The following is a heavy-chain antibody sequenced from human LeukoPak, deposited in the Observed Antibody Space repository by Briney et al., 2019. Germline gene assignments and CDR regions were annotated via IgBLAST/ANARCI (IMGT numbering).Heavy chain of an antibody. V-gene: IGHV3-9*01. D-gene: IGHD2-15*01. CDR3: AKDMVSILSGFDI. J-gene: IGHJ3*02. Sequence: GGSLRLSCAASGFTIDDYAMHWVRQAPGGGLEWVSGIRWNSGSIGYADSVKGRFTISRDNAKNSLYLQMNSLRAEDTALYYCAKDMVSILSGFDIWGQGTMVTVSS. CDR2: IRWNSGSI. CDR1: GFTIDDYA.